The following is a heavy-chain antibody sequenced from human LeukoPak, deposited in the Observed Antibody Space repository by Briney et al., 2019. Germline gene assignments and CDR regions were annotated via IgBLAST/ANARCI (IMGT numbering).Heavy chain of an antibody. CDR2: INHSGST. V-gene: IGHV4-34*01. CDR1: GGSFSGYY. CDR3: AREVAGTPWIDY. Sequence: SETLSLTCAVYGGSFSGYYWSWIRQPPGKGLEWIGEINHSGSTNYNPSLKSRVTISVDTSKNQFSLKLSSVTAADTAVYYCAREVAGTPWIDYWGQGTLVTVSS. J-gene: IGHJ4*02. D-gene: IGHD6-19*01.